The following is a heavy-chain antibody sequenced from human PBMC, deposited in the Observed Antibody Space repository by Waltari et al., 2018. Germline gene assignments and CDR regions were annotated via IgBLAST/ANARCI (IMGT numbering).Heavy chain of an antibody. D-gene: IGHD4-17*01. CDR3: ARVTVNLGYYYYYGMDV. CDR1: GFTFSSYW. Sequence: EVQLVESGGGLVQPGGSLRLSLSASGFTFSSYWMHWVPQAPGKGLVWVSRINSDGSSTSYADSVKGRFTISRDNAKNTLYLQMNSLRAEDTAVYYCARVTVNLGYYYYYGMDVWGQGTTVTVSS. CDR2: INSDGSST. J-gene: IGHJ6*02. V-gene: IGHV3-74*01.